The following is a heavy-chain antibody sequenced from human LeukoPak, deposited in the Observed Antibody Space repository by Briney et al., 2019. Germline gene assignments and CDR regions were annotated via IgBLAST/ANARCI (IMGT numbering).Heavy chain of an antibody. J-gene: IGHJ5*02. Sequence: KSSETLSLTCTVYGGSFSNYYWNWIRQPPGKGLEWIGEINHTGSTNYNPSLKSRVTISVDTSKNQFSLKLSSVTAADTAVYYCARGLISSSWRNNWFDPWGQGILVTVSS. CDR1: GGSFSNYY. D-gene: IGHD6-13*01. CDR3: ARGLISSSWRNNWFDP. V-gene: IGHV4-34*01. CDR2: INHTGST.